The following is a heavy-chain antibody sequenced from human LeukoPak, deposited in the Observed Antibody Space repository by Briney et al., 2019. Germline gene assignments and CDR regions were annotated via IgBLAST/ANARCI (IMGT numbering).Heavy chain of an antibody. CDR3: AKDRNAVTTRIPDY. CDR1: GFTFSSYG. Sequence: PGASLRLSCAAAGFTFSSYGMHWGRQAPRKGLEWVAVIPYDGSNKYYADSVKGRFTISRDNSKNTLNLQMNGLRAEDTAVYYCAKDRNAVTTRIPDYWGQGTLVTVSS. CDR2: IPYDGSNK. V-gene: IGHV3-30*18. J-gene: IGHJ4*02. D-gene: IGHD4-17*01.